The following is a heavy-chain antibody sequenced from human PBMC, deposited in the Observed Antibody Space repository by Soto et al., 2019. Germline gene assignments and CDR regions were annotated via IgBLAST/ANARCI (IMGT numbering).Heavy chain of an antibody. Sequence: QVQLVQSGGEVKKPGASVKISCKASGYAFTNYDISWVRQATGRGLEWMGWMNADAGNTGYKQEFKGRVTMTRDASISTAYMDLSSLRSGDTAIYYCASSRRGYGVYDYWGQGTLVTVSS. CDR2: MNADAGNT. J-gene: IGHJ4*02. V-gene: IGHV1-8*01. CDR1: GYAFTNYD. CDR3: ASSRRGYGVYDY. D-gene: IGHD5-12*01.